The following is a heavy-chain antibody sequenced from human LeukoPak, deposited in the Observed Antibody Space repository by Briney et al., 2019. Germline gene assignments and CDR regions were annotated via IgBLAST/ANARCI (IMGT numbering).Heavy chain of an antibody. V-gene: IGHV4-38-2*02. J-gene: IGHJ4*02. CDR2: INHSGST. D-gene: IGHD3-22*01. CDR3: ARRDDSSGYHKIFDY. CDR1: GYFISSGYY. Sequence: SETLSLTCTVSGYFISSGYYWSWIRQPPGKGLEWIGEINHSGSTNYNPSLKSRVTISIDTSENQFYLKLSSLTAADTAVYYCARRDDSSGYHKIFDYWGPGTLVTVSS.